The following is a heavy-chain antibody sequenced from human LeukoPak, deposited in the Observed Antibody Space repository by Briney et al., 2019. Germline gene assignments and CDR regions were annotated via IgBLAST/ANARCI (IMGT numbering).Heavy chain of an antibody. CDR3: AKGVVGANGYYFDY. D-gene: IGHD1-26*01. J-gene: IGHJ4*02. Sequence: AGGSLRLSCAASGFTFSSYAMSWVRQAPGKGLEWVSAISGSGGSTYYADSVKGRFTISRDNSKYTLYLQMNSLRAEDTAVYYCAKGVVGANGYYFDYWGQGTLVTVSS. V-gene: IGHV3-23*01. CDR2: ISGSGGST. CDR1: GFTFSSYA.